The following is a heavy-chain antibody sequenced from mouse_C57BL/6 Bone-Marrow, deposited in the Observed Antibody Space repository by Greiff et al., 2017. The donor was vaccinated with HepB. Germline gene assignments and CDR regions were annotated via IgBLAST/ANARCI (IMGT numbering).Heavy chain of an antibody. CDR2: IRLKSDNYAT. CDR3: TGGYGSSYWFAY. Sequence: EVKLVESGGGLVQPGGSMKLSCVASGFTFSNYWMNWVRQSPEKGLEWVAQIRLKSDNYATHYAESVKGRFTISRDDSTSSVYLQMNNLRAEDTGIYYCTGGYGSSYWFAYWGQGTLVTVSA. D-gene: IGHD1-1*01. V-gene: IGHV6-3*01. J-gene: IGHJ3*01. CDR1: GFTFSNYW.